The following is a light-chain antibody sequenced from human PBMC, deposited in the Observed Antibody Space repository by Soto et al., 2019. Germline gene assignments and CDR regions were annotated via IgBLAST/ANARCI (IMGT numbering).Light chain of an antibody. CDR2: DAS. V-gene: IGKV3-11*01. Sequence: PGERATLSCRASQSVSNYLAWFQQKPGQAPRLLIYDASNRAPGIPARFSGSGSGTDFTLTISSLEPEDFAVYYCQQRSSWPLLTFGGGTKVEI. CDR3: QQRSSWPLLT. J-gene: IGKJ4*01. CDR1: QSVSNY.